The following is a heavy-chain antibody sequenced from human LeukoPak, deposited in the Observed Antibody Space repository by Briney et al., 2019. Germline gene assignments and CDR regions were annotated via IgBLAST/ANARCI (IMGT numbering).Heavy chain of an antibody. CDR2: ISSSSSTI. J-gene: IGHJ5*02. D-gene: IGHD3-22*01. Sequence: GGSLRLSCAASGFTFSSYSMNWVRQAPGKGLEWVSYISSSSSTIYYADSVKGRFTISRDNAKNSLYLQMNSLRAEDTAVYYCATLSSGYYYDRVAWGQGTLVTVSS. CDR3: ATLSSGYYYDRVA. V-gene: IGHV3-48*04. CDR1: GFTFSSYS.